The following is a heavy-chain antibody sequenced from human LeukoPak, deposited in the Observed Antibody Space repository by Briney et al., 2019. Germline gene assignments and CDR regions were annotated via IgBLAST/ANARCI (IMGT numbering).Heavy chain of an antibody. D-gene: IGHD1-7*01. CDR2: IIPILGIA. CDR3: ARGRREYNWNYGFDY. V-gene: IGHV1-69*04. Sequence: GASVKVSCKASGGTFSSYAIGWVRQAPGQGLEWMGRIIPILGIANYAQKFQGRVTITADKSTSTAYMELSSLGSEDTAVYYCARGRREYNWNYGFDYWGQGTLVTVSS. J-gene: IGHJ4*02. CDR1: GGTFSSYA.